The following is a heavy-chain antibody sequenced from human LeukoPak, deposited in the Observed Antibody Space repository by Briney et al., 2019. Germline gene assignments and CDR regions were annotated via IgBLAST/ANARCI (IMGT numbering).Heavy chain of an antibody. CDR2: IYYSGST. D-gene: IGHD6-13*01. CDR1: GGSISSTSYY. CDR3: ARDILATSIAAPYY. Sequence: SETLSLTCTVSGGSISSTSYYWGWIRQPPGKGLEWIGSIYYSGSTNYNPSLKSRVTISVDTSKNQFSLRLSSVNAADTAVYYCARDILATSIAAPYYWGQGTLVTVSS. J-gene: IGHJ4*02. V-gene: IGHV4-39*07.